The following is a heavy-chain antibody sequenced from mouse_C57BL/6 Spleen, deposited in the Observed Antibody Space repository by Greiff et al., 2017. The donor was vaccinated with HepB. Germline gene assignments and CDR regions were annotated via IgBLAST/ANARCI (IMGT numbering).Heavy chain of an antibody. CDR1: GFNIKDYY. CDR3: TTHDYDGTWFAY. D-gene: IGHD2-4*01. CDR2: IDPEDGDT. J-gene: IGHJ3*01. Sequence: VHVKQSGAELVRPGASVKLSCTASGFNIKDYYMHWVKQRPEQGLEWIGRIDPEDGDTEYAPKFQGKATMTADTSSNTAYLQLSSLTSEDTAVYYCTTHDYDGTWFAYWGQGTLVTVSA. V-gene: IGHV14-1*01.